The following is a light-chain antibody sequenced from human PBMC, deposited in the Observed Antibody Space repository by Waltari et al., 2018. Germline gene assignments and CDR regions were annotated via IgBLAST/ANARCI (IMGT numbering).Light chain of an antibody. CDR3: QQYFHWWT. CDR2: GAS. J-gene: IGKJ1*01. CDR1: QSISSN. Sequence: IMMTQSPATLSVSPGERATLSCRASQSISSNLAWYQQKPGQAPRLLIYGASTRAPGIPARFSGSGSGTDFTLTISSLQSEDFAVYYCQQYFHWWTFGQGTKVEIK. V-gene: IGKV3-15*01.